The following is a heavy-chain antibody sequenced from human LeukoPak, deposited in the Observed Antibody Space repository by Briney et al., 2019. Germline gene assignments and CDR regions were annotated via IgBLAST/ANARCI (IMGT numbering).Heavy chain of an antibody. CDR3: AKVSYYDSSGSPDY. CDR2: ISGSGGST. CDR1: GFTFSSYA. V-gene: IGHV3-23*01. Sequence: PGGSLRLSCAASGFTFSSYAMSWVRQAPGKGLEWVSAISGSGGSTYYADSVKGRFTIPRDNSKNTLYLQMNSLRAEDTAVYYCAKVSYYDSSGSPDYWGQGTLVTVSS. J-gene: IGHJ4*02. D-gene: IGHD3-22*01.